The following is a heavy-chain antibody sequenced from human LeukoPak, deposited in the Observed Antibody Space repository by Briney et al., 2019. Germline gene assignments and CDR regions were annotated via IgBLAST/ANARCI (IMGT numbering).Heavy chain of an antibody. J-gene: IGHJ4*02. CDR2: ISGSGGST. D-gene: IGHD2-2*01. Sequence: GGSLRLSCAASGFTFSSYAMSWVRQAPGKGLEWVSAISGSGGSTYYADSVKGRFTISRDNSKNTLYLQMNSLRAEDTAVYYCAKVPDIVVVPAAEDYWGQGTLVTVSS. V-gene: IGHV3-23*01. CDR3: AKVPDIVVVPAAEDY. CDR1: GFTFSSYA.